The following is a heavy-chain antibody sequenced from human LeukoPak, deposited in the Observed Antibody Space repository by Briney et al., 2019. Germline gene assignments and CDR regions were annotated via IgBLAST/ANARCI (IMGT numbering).Heavy chain of an antibody. J-gene: IGHJ4*02. V-gene: IGHV1-18*01. CDR3: ARDGNDVIDY. D-gene: IGHD3-16*02. CDR2: ISGYNDNA. Sequence: ASVKVSCKASGYTFTSYGISWVRQAPGQGLEWVGWISGYNDNAHYAQKLQGRVTMTRETSTSTVYMELRSLSSDDTAIYYCARDGNDVIDYWGQGTQVTVSS. CDR1: GYTFTSYG.